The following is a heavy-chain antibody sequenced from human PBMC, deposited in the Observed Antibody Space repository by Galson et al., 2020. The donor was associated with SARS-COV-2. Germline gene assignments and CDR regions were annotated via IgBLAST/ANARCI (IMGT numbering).Heavy chain of an antibody. D-gene: IGHD3-3*01. Sequence: GGSLRLSCAASGFTFSSYGMHWVRQAPGKGLEWVAVIWYDGSNKYYADSVKGRFTISRDNSKNTLYLQMNSLRAEDTAFYYCATDWGIFGVTPAEYFQHWGQGTLVTVSS. CDR1: GFTFSSYG. J-gene: IGHJ1*01. CDR3: ATDWGIFGVTPAEYFQH. CDR2: IWYDGSNK. V-gene: IGHV3-33*01.